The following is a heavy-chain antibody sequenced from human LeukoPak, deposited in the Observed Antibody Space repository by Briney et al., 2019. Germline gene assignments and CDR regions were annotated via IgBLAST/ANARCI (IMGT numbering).Heavy chain of an antibody. CDR1: GFTFSSYW. V-gene: IGHV3-74*01. CDR3: ARSRGSGSYYYYGMDV. D-gene: IGHD3-10*01. CDR2: INSDGSST. Sequence: GGSLRLSCAASGFTFSSYWMHRVRQAPGKGLVWVSRINSDGSSTSYADSVKGRFTISRDNAKNTLYLQMNSLRAEDTAVYYCARSRGSGSYYYYGMDVWGKGTTVTVSS. J-gene: IGHJ6*04.